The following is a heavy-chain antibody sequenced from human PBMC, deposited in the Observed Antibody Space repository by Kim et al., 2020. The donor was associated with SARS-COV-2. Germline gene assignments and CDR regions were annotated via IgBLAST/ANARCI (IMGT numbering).Heavy chain of an antibody. D-gene: IGHD3-10*01. CDR1: GGSISSYY. V-gene: IGHV4-59*13. CDR3: ARVPVVRGVDPYYYYGMDV. CDR2: IYYSGST. J-gene: IGHJ6*02. Sequence: SETLSLTCTVSGGSISSYYWSWIRQPPGKGLEWIGYIYYSGSTNYNPSLKSRVTISVDTSKNQFSLKLSSVTAADTAVYYCARVPVVRGVDPYYYYGMDVWGQGTTVTVSS.